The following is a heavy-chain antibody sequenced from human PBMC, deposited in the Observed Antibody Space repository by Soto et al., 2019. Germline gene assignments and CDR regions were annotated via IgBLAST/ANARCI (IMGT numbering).Heavy chain of an antibody. V-gene: IGHV4-4*07. CDR3: VRDGTKTLRDWFDT. D-gene: IGHD1-1*01. CDR1: CPSTSGFD. Sequence: PTETRTLTRTVFCPSTSGFDWSWFRKSAGKGLEWIGRIYATGTTDYNPSLKSRVMMSVDTSKKQFSLKLRSVTAADTAVYYCVRDGTKTLRDWFDTWGQGISVTVS. J-gene: IGHJ5*02. CDR2: IYATGTT.